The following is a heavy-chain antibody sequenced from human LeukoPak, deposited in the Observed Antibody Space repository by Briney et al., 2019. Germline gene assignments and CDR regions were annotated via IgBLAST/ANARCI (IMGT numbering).Heavy chain of an antibody. J-gene: IGHJ5*02. CDR1: GSSINSGYY. Sequence: SETLSLTRAVSGSSINSGYYWGWIRQPPGKGLEWIATFYHSGSTYYNPSLRGRVTISVDTSKNQFSLEMTSVTAADTAVYYCARDRPLLSGWSWFDPWGQGTLVTVSS. CDR3: ARDRPLLSGWSWFDP. V-gene: IGHV4-38-2*02. CDR2: FYHSGST. D-gene: IGHD6-19*01.